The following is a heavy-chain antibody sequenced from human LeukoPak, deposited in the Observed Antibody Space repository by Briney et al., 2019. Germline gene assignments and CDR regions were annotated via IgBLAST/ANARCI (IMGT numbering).Heavy chain of an antibody. D-gene: IGHD2-15*01. Sequence: PSETLSLTCTVSGCSINSSSYYWRWIRQAPGKGLEWIGYIYYSGSTNYNPSLKSRVTISVDTSKNQFSLKLSSVTAADTAVYYCARVVANYMDVWGKGTTVTVSS. J-gene: IGHJ6*03. V-gene: IGHV4-61*01. CDR1: GCSINSSSYY. CDR3: ARVVANYMDV. CDR2: IYYSGST.